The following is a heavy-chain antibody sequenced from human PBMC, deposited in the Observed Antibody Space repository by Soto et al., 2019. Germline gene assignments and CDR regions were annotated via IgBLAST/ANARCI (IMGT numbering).Heavy chain of an antibody. D-gene: IGHD2-2*01. CDR3: ARLGTKAMDV. Sequence: QVQLVQSGAEVRKPGSSVRVSCKASGGTFDAYTITWVRQAPGQGLEWMGGIIPLFGTANYAQKFQGRVTITADESTTTAHMELSSLRSEDTAVSFCARLGTKAMDVWGQGTTVTISS. CDR1: GGTFDAYT. V-gene: IGHV1-69*01. J-gene: IGHJ6*02. CDR2: IIPLFGTA.